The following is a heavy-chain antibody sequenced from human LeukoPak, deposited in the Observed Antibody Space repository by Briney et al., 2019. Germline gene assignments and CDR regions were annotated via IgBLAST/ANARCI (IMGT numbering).Heavy chain of an antibody. D-gene: IGHD3-22*01. CDR3: AKATTAILVDNFFDY. Sequence: PGGSLRLSCAASGFTFTSYAMSWVRQAPGRGLEWVSAISGNGGATYYADSVKGRFTISRDNSKNTLHLQMNSLRAEDTALYYCAKATTAILVDNFFDYWGQGTLASVSS. CDR1: GFTFTSYA. J-gene: IGHJ4*02. V-gene: IGHV3-23*01. CDR2: ISGNGGAT.